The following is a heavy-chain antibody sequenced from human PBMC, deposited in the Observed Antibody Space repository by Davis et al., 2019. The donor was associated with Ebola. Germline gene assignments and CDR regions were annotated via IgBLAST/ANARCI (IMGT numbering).Heavy chain of an antibody. V-gene: IGHV3-15*01. J-gene: IGHJ4*02. CDR2: IKSKTDGGTT. CDR3: TTAAFIAARPQYTVGFDY. Sequence: PGGSLRLACAASGFTLTNALMSWLRQAPGKGLEWVGRIKSKTDGGTTDYAAPVKGRFTISRDDSKNTLYLQMNSLKTEDTAVYYCTTAAFIAARPQYTVGFDYWGQGTLVTVSS. D-gene: IGHD6-6*01. CDR1: GFTLTNAL.